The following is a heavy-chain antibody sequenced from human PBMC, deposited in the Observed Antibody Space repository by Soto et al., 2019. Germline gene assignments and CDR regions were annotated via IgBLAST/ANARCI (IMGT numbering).Heavy chain of an antibody. D-gene: IGHD3-22*01. CDR3: ARDLGGNYYDSSGFNWFDP. V-gene: IGHV4-31*03. CDR2: IYYSGST. CDR1: GGSISSGGYY. J-gene: IGHJ5*02. Sequence: ASETLSLNCTVSGGSISSGGYYWSWIRQHPGKGLEWIGYIYYSGSTYYNPSLKSRVTISVDTSKNQFSLKLSSVTAADTAVYYCARDLGGNYYDSSGFNWFDPWGQGTLVTVSS.